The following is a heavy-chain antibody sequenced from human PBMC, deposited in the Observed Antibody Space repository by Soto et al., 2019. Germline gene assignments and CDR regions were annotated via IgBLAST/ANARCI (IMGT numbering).Heavy chain of an antibody. J-gene: IGHJ4*02. V-gene: IGHV1-2*04. Sequence: GASVKVSCKASGGTFTGYYMHWVRQAPGQGLEWMGWINPNSGGTNYAQKFQGWVTMTRDTSISTAYMELSRLRSDDTAVYYCARRSGDLPMYYFDYWGQGTLVTVSS. CDR1: GGTFTGYY. CDR2: INPNSGGT. D-gene: IGHD4-17*01. CDR3: ARRSGDLPMYYFDY.